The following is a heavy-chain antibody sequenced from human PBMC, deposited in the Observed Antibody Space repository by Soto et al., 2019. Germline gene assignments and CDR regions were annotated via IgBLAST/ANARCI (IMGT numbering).Heavy chain of an antibody. CDR3: ARGPSTTVRDSFDI. D-gene: IGHD4-17*01. CDR2: IYHSGST. J-gene: IGHJ3*02. CDR1: GGSISSTNW. V-gene: IGHV4-4*02. Sequence: PSETLSLTCAVSGGSISSTNWWSWVRQPPGKGLEWIGEIYHSGSTNYNPSLKSRITISVDKSKNQFSLRLSSVTAADTAVYYCARGPSTTVRDSFDIWGQGTMVTVSS.